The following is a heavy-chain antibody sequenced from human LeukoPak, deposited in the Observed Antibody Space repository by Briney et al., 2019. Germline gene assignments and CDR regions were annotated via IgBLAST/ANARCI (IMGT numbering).Heavy chain of an antibody. CDR2: MYSSGTT. CDR1: GGSISNYY. D-gene: IGHD4-17*01. J-gene: IGHJ4*02. CDR3: AREFLRCSQYFDY. Sequence: SETLSLTCTVSGGSISNYYWSWIRHPAGKGQEWMGRMYSSGTTNYNPSPKSRVTMSVYMSKNQFSLNLSCVPAADTAVYYCAREFLRCSQYFDYGGQGTLVTVSS. V-gene: IGHV4-4*07.